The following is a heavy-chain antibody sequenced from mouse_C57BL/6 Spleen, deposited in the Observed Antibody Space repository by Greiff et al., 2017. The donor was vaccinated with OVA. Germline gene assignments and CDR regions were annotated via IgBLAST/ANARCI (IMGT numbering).Heavy chain of an antibody. CDR1: GFTFSSYT. D-gene: IGHD2-5*01. Sequence: EVHLVESGGGLVKPGGSLKLSCAASGFTFSSYTMSWVRQTPEKRLEWVATISGGGGNTYYPDSVKGRFTISRDNAKNTLYLQMSSLRSEDTALYYCARVYSNDCDYWGQGTTLTVSS. CDR3: ARVYSNDCDY. V-gene: IGHV5-9*01. CDR2: ISGGGGNT. J-gene: IGHJ2*01.